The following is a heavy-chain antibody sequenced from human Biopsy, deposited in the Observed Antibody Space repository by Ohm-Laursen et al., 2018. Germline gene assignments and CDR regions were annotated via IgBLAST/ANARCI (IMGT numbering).Heavy chain of an antibody. CDR3: ASEVVPAGIGGHWLDP. Sequence: SLRLSCTASGFKFDNYGMNWVRQAPGKGLEWVAVIWYDGSDKFYGDSVKGRFTVSKENDKNSLYLHMNSLRAEDTAVYYCASEVVPAGIGGHWLDPWGQGTLVTVSS. J-gene: IGHJ5*02. V-gene: IGHV3-33*03. CDR2: IWYDGSDK. D-gene: IGHD2-2*01. CDR1: GFKFDNYG.